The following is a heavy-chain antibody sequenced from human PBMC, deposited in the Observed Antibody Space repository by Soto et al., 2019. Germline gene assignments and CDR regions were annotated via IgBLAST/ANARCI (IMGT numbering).Heavy chain of an antibody. J-gene: IGHJ6*02. Sequence: GESLKISCKASGYSFTNYWIGWVRQMPGKGLEWMGTIYPGDSDTRYSPSFQGQVTFSADKSISTAYLQWSSLKASDTAMYYCARPVGYCSGGSCYYYYGMDVWGQGTTVTV. CDR1: GYSFTNYW. D-gene: IGHD2-15*01. V-gene: IGHV5-51*01. CDR3: ARPVGYCSGGSCYYYYGMDV. CDR2: IYPGDSDT.